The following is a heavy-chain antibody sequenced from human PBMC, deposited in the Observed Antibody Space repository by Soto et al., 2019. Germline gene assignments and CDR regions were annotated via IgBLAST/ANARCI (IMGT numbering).Heavy chain of an antibody. CDR1: GFTFSKYA. CDR2: ISGSGVSP. D-gene: IGHD3-22*01. CDR3: VKDYYDSSGYSYFDY. V-gene: IGHV3-23*01. J-gene: IGHJ4*02. Sequence: LRLSCAASGFTFSKYAMSWVRQPPGKGLEWVSAISGSGVSPYYADSVKGRFTIYRDNSKNMLYLQMNSVRAEDTAVYYCVKDYYDSSGYSYFDYWGQGTQVTVSS.